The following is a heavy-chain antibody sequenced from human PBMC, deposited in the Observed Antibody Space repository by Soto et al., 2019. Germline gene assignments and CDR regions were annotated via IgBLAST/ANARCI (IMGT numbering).Heavy chain of an antibody. Sequence: GESLQISCQGSGYTFTRNWIGWVRQMPGKGLEWMGIIFPIDSDTRYSPSSQGQVTISADNSISTAYLQWSSLKASDTAIYYCATPGGRDFNAFDVWGQGTMVTVSS. CDR1: GYTFTRNW. D-gene: IGHD2-21*02. V-gene: IGHV5-51*01. CDR2: IFPIDSDT. J-gene: IGHJ3*01. CDR3: ATPGGRDFNAFDV.